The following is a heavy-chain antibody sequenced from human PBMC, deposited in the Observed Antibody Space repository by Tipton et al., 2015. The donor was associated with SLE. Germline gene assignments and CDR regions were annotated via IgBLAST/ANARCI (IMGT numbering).Heavy chain of an antibody. Sequence: TLSLTCTVSGASISSSNYYWVRIRQLPGKGLEWIGGIFYTGNTFYTPSLKSRVTISLDMSKNQFSLRLSSVTAADTAVYYCASPYCGPNCYGFEYWGQGLRVTVSS. D-gene: IGHD2-21*01. CDR2: IFYTGNT. CDR1: GASISSSNYY. V-gene: IGHV4-39*07. J-gene: IGHJ4*02. CDR3: ASPYCGPNCYGFEY.